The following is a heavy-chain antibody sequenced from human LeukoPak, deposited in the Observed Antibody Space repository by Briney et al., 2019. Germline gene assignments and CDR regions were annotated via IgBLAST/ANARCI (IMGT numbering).Heavy chain of an antibody. CDR2: IRSGGTYK. CDR3: STEGWGAFDI. Sequence: PGGSLRLSCAASGFTFSDYYMSWIRQAPGKGLEWVAYIRSGGTYKDYADSVKGRFTISRDNAKNSLYLQMNSLRAEDTAVYYWSTEGWGAFDIWGQGTMVTASS. J-gene: IGHJ3*02. D-gene: IGHD6-19*01. CDR1: GFTFSDYY. V-gene: IGHV3-11*05.